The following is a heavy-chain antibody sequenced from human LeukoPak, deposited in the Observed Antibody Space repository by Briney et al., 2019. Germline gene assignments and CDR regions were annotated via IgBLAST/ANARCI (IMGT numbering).Heavy chain of an antibody. CDR1: GYTFTGYD. CDR2: INPNSGGT. V-gene: IGHV1-2*02. CDR3: ARVDTTTVTTYGAFDI. J-gene: IGHJ3*02. D-gene: IGHD4-17*01. Sequence: ASVKVSCKASGYTFTGYDMHWVRQAPGQGLEWMGWINPNSGGTNYAQQFQGRVTKTRDTSISTAYMELSRLRSDDTAMYYCARVDTTTVTTYGAFDIWGQGTMVTVSS.